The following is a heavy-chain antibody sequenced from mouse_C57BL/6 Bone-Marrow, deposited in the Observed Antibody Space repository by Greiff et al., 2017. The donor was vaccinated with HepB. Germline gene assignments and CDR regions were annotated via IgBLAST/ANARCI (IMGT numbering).Heavy chain of an antibody. Sequence: EVQVVESGPGLVKPSQSLSLTCSVTGYSITSGYYWNWIRQFPGNKLEWMGYISYDGSNNYNPSLKNRISITRDTSKNQFFLKLNSVTTEDTATYYCARRGYYGRDAMDYWGQGTSVTVSS. V-gene: IGHV3-6*01. CDR3: ARRGYYGRDAMDY. D-gene: IGHD1-1*01. J-gene: IGHJ4*01. CDR2: ISYDGSN. CDR1: GYSITSGYY.